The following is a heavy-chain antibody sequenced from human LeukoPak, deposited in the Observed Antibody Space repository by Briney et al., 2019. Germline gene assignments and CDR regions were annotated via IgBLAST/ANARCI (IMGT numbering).Heavy chain of an antibody. D-gene: IGHD4-17*01. CDR2: IYSGGST. CDR1: GFTISSNY. V-gene: IGHV3-53*01. Sequence: GGSLRLSCAASGFTISSNYMSWVRQAPGKGLEWGSVIYSGGSTYYADSVKGRFTISRHNSKNTLYLQMNSLRAEDTAVYYCARGLRNNDAFDIWGQGTMVTVSS. CDR3: ARGLRNNDAFDI. J-gene: IGHJ3*02.